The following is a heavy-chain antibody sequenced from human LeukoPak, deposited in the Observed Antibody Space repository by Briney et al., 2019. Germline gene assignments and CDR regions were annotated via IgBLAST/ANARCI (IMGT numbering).Heavy chain of an antibody. V-gene: IGHV3-7*01. CDR3: TKEAAADY. Sequence: GGSLRLSCAASGFTFSNYWMNWVRQAPGKGLEWVANIKQDESEKNYVDSVKGRFTISRDNSKNTLYLQMNSLRAEDTAVYYCTKEAAADYWGQGTLVTVSS. CDR2: IKQDESEK. J-gene: IGHJ4*02. D-gene: IGHD2-15*01. CDR1: GFTFSNYW.